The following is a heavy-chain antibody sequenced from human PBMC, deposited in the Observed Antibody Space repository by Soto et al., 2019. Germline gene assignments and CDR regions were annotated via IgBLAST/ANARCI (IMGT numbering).Heavy chain of an antibody. D-gene: IGHD5-12*01. J-gene: IGHJ4*02. V-gene: IGHV1-24*01. CDR1: GGTFSSYA. CDR2: FDPEDGET. CDR3: ATDPLRGYSGSPTY. Sequence: ASVKVSCKTSGGTFSSYAISWVRQAPGKGLEWMGGFDPEDGETIYAQKFQGRVTMTEDTSTDTAYMELSSLRSEDTAVYYCATDPLRGYSGSPTYWGQGTLVTVSS.